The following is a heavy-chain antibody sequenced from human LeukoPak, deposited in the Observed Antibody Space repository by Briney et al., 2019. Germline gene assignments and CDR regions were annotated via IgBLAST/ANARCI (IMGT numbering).Heavy chain of an antibody. CDR3: ARWRQSSTWYCLDP. Sequence: GGSLRLSCAASGFTLSSHWMGWIRQAPGKGLEWVANIRQDGGETYYVDSVKGRFTISRDNAKNSLYLQMNSLRVEETAMYYCARWRQSSTWYCLDPWGQGTLVTVSP. D-gene: IGHD6-13*01. V-gene: IGHV3-7*01. CDR2: IRQDGGET. J-gene: IGHJ5*02. CDR1: GFTLSSHW.